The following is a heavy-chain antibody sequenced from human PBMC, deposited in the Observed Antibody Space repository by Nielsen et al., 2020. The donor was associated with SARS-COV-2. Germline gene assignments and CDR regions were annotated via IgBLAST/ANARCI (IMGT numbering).Heavy chain of an antibody. J-gene: IGHJ6*03. CDR3: ARARGAYGDYYYYYYTDV. V-gene: IGHV6-1*01. Sequence: LRLSCAISGDSVSSSSAAWNWIRQSPSRGLEWLGRTYYRSKWYNDYAVSVKSRITINLDTSKNQFSLHLNSVTPEDTAVYYCARARGAYGDYYYYYYTDVWGKGTTVTVSS. CDR2: TYYRSKWYN. D-gene: IGHD4-17*01. CDR1: GDSVSSSSAA.